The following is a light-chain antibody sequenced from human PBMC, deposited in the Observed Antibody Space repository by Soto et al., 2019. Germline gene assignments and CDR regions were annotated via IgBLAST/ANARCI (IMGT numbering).Light chain of an antibody. J-gene: IGKJ1*01. CDR2: GAS. CDR1: QSINSNY. CDR3: QQHGNSPRT. V-gene: IGKV3-20*01. Sequence: EIVLTQSPGTLSLSPGERATLSCRASQSINSNYLAWYQLKPGQAPRLLIYGASIRATAIPDRFSGSVSGTDFTLTISRLDPEDFAVYFCQQHGNSPRTVGQGTKVDTK.